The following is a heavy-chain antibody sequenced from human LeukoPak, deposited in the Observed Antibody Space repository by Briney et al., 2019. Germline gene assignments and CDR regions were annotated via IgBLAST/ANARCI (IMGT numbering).Heavy chain of an antibody. CDR3: AKELGSGWSLRGLDY. J-gene: IGHJ4*02. CDR1: GFTFSSYG. V-gene: IGHV3-33*06. CDR2: IWYDGSNK. Sequence: GGSLRLSCAASGFTFSSYGMHWVRQAPGKGLEWVAVIWYDGSNKYYADSVKDRFTISRENSKNTLYLQMNSLRAEDTAVYYCAKELGSGWSLRGLDYWGQGTLVTVSS. D-gene: IGHD6-19*01.